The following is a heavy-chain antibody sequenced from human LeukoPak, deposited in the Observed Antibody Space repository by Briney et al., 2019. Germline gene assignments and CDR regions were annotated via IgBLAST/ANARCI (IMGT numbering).Heavy chain of an antibody. V-gene: IGHV3-30*04. D-gene: IGHD1-20*01. J-gene: IGHJ4*02. CDR2: ISFDGRNK. CDR1: GFTFSISA. CDR3: ATLTGTTGSDDY. Sequence: GGSLRLSCAASGFTFSISAMHWVRQAPGKGLEWVAVISFDGRNKYYADSVKGRFTVSRDNSKSTLFLQMSTLRAEDTAVYYCATLTGTTGSDDYRGQGTLVTVSS.